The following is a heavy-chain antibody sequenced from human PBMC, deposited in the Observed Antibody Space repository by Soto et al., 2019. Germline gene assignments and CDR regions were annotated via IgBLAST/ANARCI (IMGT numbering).Heavy chain of an antibody. CDR2: IIPILGIA. J-gene: IGHJ4*02. CDR3: AMEYCISTSCYRDY. CDR1: GGTFSSYT. D-gene: IGHD2-2*02. V-gene: IGHV1-69*02. Sequence: QVQLVQSGAEVKKPGSSVKVSCKASGGTFSSYTISWVRQAPGQGLEWMGRIIPILGIANYAQKFQGRVTITADKATSTAYMELSSLRSEDTAVYYCAMEYCISTSCYRDYWGQGTLVNVPS.